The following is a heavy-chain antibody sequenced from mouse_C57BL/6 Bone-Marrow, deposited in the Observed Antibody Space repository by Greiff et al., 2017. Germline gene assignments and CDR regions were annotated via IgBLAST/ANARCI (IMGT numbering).Heavy chain of an antibody. CDR3: ARANGNYVNYFDY. V-gene: IGHV1-7*01. Sequence: VQVVESGAELAKPGASVKLSCKASGYTFTSYWMHWVKQRPGQGLEWIGYINPSSGYTKYNQKFKDKATLTADKSSSTAYMQLSSLTYEDSAVYYCARANGNYVNYFDYWGQGTTLTVSS. CDR1: GYTFTSYW. CDR2: INPSSGYT. J-gene: IGHJ2*01. D-gene: IGHD2-1*01.